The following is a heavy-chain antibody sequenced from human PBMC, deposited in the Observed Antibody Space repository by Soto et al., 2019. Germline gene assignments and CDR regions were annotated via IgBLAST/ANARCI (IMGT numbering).Heavy chain of an antibody. D-gene: IGHD2-2*01. CDR2: INHSGST. CDR1: GGSFSGYY. CDR3: ARGISTTSAFNYFDP. J-gene: IGHJ5*02. V-gene: IGHV4-34*01. Sequence: PSETLSLTCAVYGGSFSGYYWSWIRQPPGKGLEWIGEINHSGSTNYNPSLKSRVTISVDKSQNQFSLKLSSVTAAVTALYYCARGISTTSAFNYFDPWGQGTLVTVSS.